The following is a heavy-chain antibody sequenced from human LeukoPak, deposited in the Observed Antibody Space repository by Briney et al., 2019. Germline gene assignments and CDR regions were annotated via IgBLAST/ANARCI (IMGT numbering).Heavy chain of an antibody. CDR2: IGTVGDT. CDR1: GFTFSSYD. CDR3: ARASPYGDRYFDY. V-gene: IGHV3-13*01. J-gene: IGHJ4*02. D-gene: IGHD4-17*01. Sequence: GGSLRLSCAASGFTFSSYDMHWVRQATGKGLEWVSAIGTVGDTYYPGSVKGRFTISRENAKNSLYLQMNSLRAGDTAVYYCARASPYGDRYFDYWGQGTLVTVSS.